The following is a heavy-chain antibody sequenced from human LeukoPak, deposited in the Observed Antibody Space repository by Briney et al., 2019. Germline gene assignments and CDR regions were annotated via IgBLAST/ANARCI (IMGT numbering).Heavy chain of an antibody. CDR2: IYYSGST. CDR3: ARVTMVRGVILIVWFDP. J-gene: IGHJ5*02. V-gene: IGHV4-31*03. D-gene: IGHD3-10*01. Sequence: SETLSLTCTVSGGSISSGGYYWSWIRQHPGKGLEWIGYIYYSGSTYYNPSLKGRVTISVDTSKNQFSLKLSSVTAADTAVYYCARVTMVRGVILIVWFDPWGQGTLVIVSS. CDR1: GGSISSGGYY.